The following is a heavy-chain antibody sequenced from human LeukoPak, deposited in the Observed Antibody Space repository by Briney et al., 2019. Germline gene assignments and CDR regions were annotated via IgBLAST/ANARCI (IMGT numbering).Heavy chain of an antibody. J-gene: IGHJ4*02. CDR2: ISGSGGST. Sequence: GRSLRLSCAASGFTFSSFGMHWVRQAPGKGLEWVSAISGSGGSTYYADSVKGRFTISRDNSKNTLYLQMNSLRAEDTAVYYCAKDRDFLLGARLFDYWGQGILVTVSS. D-gene: IGHD2-8*02. CDR1: GFTFSSFG. CDR3: AKDRDFLLGARLFDY. V-gene: IGHV3-23*01.